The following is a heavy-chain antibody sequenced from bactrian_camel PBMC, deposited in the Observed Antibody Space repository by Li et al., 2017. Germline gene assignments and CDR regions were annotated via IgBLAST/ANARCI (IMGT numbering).Heavy chain of an antibody. J-gene: IGHJ4*01. CDR2: INSGAGNT. D-gene: IGHD1*01. CDR1: ICNDG. CDR3: RHHVGVHIGRT. V-gene: IGHV3S61*01. Sequence: VESGGSLRLSCVVSICNDGMGWFRQVPGKEREWVATINSGAGNTYYADSVNGRFTISRGDDKNTVYLQMNSLKLRTRPCTTVRHHVGVHIGRTGAGGPRSPSP.